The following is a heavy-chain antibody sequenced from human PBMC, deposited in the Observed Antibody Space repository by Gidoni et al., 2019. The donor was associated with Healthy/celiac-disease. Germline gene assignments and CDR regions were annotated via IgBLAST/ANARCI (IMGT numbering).Heavy chain of an antibody. CDR3: AADPRTIFGVVTPNFDY. D-gene: IGHD3-3*01. CDR1: GFTFTSSA. V-gene: IGHV1-58*01. Sequence: QMQLVQSGPEVKKPGTSVKVSCKASGFTFTSSAVQWVRQARGQRLEWIGWIVVGSGNTNYAQKFQERVTITRDMSTSTAYMELSSLISEDTAVYYCAADPRTIFGVVTPNFDYWGQGTLVTVSS. J-gene: IGHJ4*02. CDR2: IVVGSGNT.